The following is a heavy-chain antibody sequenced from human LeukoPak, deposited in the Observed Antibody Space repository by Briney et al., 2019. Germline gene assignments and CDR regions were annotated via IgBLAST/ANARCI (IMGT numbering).Heavy chain of an antibody. CDR1: GGSISSSSYY. J-gene: IGHJ6*03. CDR2: IYYSGST. CDR3: AHIVVVPAAPLMDV. D-gene: IGHD2-2*01. Sequence: SETLSLTCTVSGGSISSSSYYWGWIRQPPGKGLEWIGSIYYSGSTYYNPSLKSRVTISVDRSKNQFSLKLSSVTAADTAVYYCAHIVVVPAAPLMDVWGKGTTVTVSS. V-gene: IGHV4-39*07.